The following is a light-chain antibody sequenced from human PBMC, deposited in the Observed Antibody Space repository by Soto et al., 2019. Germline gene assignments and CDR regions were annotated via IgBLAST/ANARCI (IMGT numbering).Light chain of an antibody. J-gene: IGLJ1*01. CDR3: ISYISSSTLYG. CDR2: EVS. Sequence: QSALTQPASVSGSPGQSSTISCTGTSSDVGGYNYVSWYQQHPGKAPKLIIFEVSHRPSGVSNRFSGSKSGKTASLTISGLQAEDEADYYCISYISSSTLYGFGTGTKLTVL. V-gene: IGLV2-14*01. CDR1: SSDVGGYNY.